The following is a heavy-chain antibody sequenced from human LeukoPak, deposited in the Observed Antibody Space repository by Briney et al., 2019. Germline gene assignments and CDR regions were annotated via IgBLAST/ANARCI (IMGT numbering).Heavy chain of an antibody. CDR2: ITGGGINT. Sequence: PGGSLRLSCAASGFTFSNYGMTWVRQAPGKGLEWVSAITGGGINTYYADSVKGGFTISIDSSNNTLSLRMNSLRADDAAVYYCPKFGGYGPPDAFDIWGQGTKVTVSS. CDR3: PKFGGYGPPDAFDI. V-gene: IGHV3-23*01. D-gene: IGHD5-18*01. CDR1: GFTFSNYG. J-gene: IGHJ3*02.